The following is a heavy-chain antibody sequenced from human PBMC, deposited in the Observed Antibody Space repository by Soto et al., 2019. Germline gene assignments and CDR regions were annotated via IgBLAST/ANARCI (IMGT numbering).Heavy chain of an antibody. CDR2: INLSGGST. V-gene: IGHV1-46*01. CDR1: GYTFTSYY. Sequence: ASVKVSCKASGYTFTSYYMHWVRQAPGQGLEWMGIINLSGGSTIYAQKFQGRVTMTRDTSTSTVCMELSSLRSEDTAVYYCARGYEIGQYYYTRDYYYGMDVWGQGTKVTVSS. J-gene: IGHJ6*02. CDR3: ARGYEIGQYYYTRDYYYGMDV. D-gene: IGHD3-22*01.